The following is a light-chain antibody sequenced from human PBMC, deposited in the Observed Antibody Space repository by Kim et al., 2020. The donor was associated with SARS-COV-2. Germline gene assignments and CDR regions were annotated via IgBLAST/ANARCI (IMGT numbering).Light chain of an antibody. V-gene: IGKV3-20*01. Sequence: EIALTQSPGTLSLSPGESATLSCRASQSINSRSLTWYQQKPGQAPRLLVYAASSRATGIPDRFSGSGSGTDFTLTISRLEPEDSAVYYCQQFDDPSYTFGQGSKLEI. CDR2: AAS. CDR3: QQFDDPSYT. CDR1: QSINSRS. J-gene: IGKJ2*01.